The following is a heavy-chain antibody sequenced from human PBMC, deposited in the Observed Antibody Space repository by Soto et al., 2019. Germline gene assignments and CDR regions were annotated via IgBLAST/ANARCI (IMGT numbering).Heavy chain of an antibody. V-gene: IGHV1-46*01. CDR2: INPSGGST. CDR3: ARERDGYNYFDY. CDR1: GYTFTSYY. D-gene: IGHD5-12*01. J-gene: IGHJ4*02. Sequence: VASVKVSCKASGYTFTSYYMHWVRQAPGQALEWMGIINPSGGSTSYAQKFQGRVTMTRNTSTSTVYMELSSLRSEDTAVYYCARERDGYNYFDYWGQGTLVTVSS.